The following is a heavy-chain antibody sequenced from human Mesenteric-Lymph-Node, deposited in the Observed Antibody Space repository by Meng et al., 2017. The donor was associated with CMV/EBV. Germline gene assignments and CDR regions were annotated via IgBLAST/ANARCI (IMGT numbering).Heavy chain of an antibody. J-gene: IGHJ4*02. V-gene: IGHV1-8*01. CDR2: MNPNSGNT. D-gene: IGHD2-2*01. Sequence: ASVKVSCKASGYTFTSYDINWVRQATGQGLEWMGWMNPNSGNTGYAQKFQGRVTMTRNTSISTAYMELSILRSEDTAVYYCARGRRCSSTSCYRGGGYYFDYWGQGTLVTVSS. CDR1: GYTFTSYD. CDR3: ARGRRCSSTSCYRGGGYYFDY.